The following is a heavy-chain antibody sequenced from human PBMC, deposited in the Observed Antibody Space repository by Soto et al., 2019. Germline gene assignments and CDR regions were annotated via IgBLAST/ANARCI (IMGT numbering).Heavy chain of an antibody. V-gene: IGHV4-31*03. J-gene: IGHJ4*01. CDR3: ARGSSYCSGGSCYFFDY. CDR1: GDSVSSGAYY. CDR2: IYYSGST. Sequence: SETLSLTCSVSGDSVSSGAYYWSWIRQPPGKGLEWIGYIYYSGSTHYNPSLQSRVTMSIDTSKNQFSLKLNSVTAADTAVYYCARGSSYCSGGSCYFFDYWGHGTLVTVSS. D-gene: IGHD2-15*01.